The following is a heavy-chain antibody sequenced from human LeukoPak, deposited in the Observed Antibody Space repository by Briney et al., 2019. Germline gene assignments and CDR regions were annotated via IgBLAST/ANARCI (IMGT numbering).Heavy chain of an antibody. CDR3: AQTDVGDPSYADY. CDR2: IYHSGST. V-gene: IGHV4-30-2*01. Sequence: NPSQTLSLTCTVSGGSISSGGYYWSWIRQPPGKGLEWIGYIYHSGSTCYNPSLKSRVTISVDRSKNQFSLKLSSVTAADTAVYYCAQTDVGDPSYADYWGQGTLVTVSS. J-gene: IGHJ4*02. D-gene: IGHD3-10*02. CDR1: GGSISSGGYY.